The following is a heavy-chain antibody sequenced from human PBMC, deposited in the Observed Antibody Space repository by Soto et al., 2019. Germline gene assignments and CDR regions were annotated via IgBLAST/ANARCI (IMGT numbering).Heavy chain of an antibody. V-gene: IGHV3-30*18. J-gene: IGHJ6*02. Sequence: PGSSLRLSSAASGFPFSSYRLPCVLMDRGNVRAWAAVLSYDGSNKYYADSVKGRFTISRDNSKSTLYLQMNSLRAEDTAVYYCAKDEQIRLHPHPYYYYGIDVWGQGTTVTVSS. CDR3: AKDEQIRLHPHPYYYYGIDV. CDR1: GFPFSSYR. D-gene: IGHD5-18*01. CDR2: LSYDGSNK.